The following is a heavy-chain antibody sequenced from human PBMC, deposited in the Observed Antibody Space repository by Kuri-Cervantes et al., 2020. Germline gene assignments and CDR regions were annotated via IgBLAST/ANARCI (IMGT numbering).Heavy chain of an antibody. D-gene: IGHD3-3*01. J-gene: IGHJ4*02. CDR3: ARGFVGPDY. V-gene: IGHV4-34*01. Sequence: SETLSLTCAVYGGSFSGYYWTWVRQPPGKGLEWIGEMNHSGSTNYNPSLKSRVTISVETSKNQFSLNLSSVTAADTAVYYCARGFVGPDYWGQGTLVTVSS. CDR2: MNHSGST. CDR1: GGSFSGYY.